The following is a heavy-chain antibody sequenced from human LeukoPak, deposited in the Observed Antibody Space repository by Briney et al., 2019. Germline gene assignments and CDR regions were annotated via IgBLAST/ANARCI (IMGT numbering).Heavy chain of an antibody. V-gene: IGHV4-30-2*01. Sequence: SETLSLTCTVSGGSISSGSYYWSWIRQPPGKGLEWIGYIYHSGSTYYNPSLKSRVTISVDRSKNQFSLKLSSVTAADTAVYYCARAIRGQLGYWGQGTLVTVSS. CDR3: ARAIRGQLGY. D-gene: IGHD5-18*01. CDR2: IYHSGST. CDR1: GGSISSGSYY. J-gene: IGHJ4*02.